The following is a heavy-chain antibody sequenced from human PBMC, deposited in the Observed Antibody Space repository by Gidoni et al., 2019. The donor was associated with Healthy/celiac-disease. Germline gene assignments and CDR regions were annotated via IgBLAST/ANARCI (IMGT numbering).Heavy chain of an antibody. Sequence: QVQLVQSGTEVKKPGASVKVSCKASGYTFTSYDINWVRQANGQGLEWLGWMNPNSGNTGYAQKFQGRVTMTRNTSISTAYMELSSLRSEDTAVYYCARGGDTAMATRYYYGMDVWGQGTTVTVSS. V-gene: IGHV1-8*01. CDR2: MNPNSGNT. CDR3: ARGGDTAMATRYYYGMDV. J-gene: IGHJ6*02. CDR1: GYTFTSYD. D-gene: IGHD5-18*01.